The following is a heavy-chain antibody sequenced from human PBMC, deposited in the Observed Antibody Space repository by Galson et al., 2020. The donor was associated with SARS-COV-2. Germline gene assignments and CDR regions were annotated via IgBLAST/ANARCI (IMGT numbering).Heavy chain of an antibody. Sequence: SETLSLTCTVSGGSISSGDCYWSWIRQPPGKGLEWIGFIFYSGSTYYNPSLKSRITISVDTSKNQFSLKLSSVTVADTAVYYCARKFYYDSTKTHFDYWGQGTLVTVS. D-gene: IGHD3-22*01. V-gene: IGHV4-30-4*01. CDR1: GGSISSGDCY. J-gene: IGHJ4*02. CDR3: ARKFYYDSTKTHFDY. CDR2: IFYSGST.